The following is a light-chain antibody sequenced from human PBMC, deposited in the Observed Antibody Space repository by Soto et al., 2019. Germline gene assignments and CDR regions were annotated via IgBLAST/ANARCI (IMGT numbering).Light chain of an antibody. CDR1: QSVSSN. J-gene: IGKJ4*01. V-gene: IGKV3-15*01. CDR2: GAS. CDR3: QQYNNWPLT. Sequence: DMVMTQSPATLSMSPGERATLSCRASQSVSSNLAWYQQQPGQAPRLLIYGASTRATGFPARFSGSGSGTEFTLTISSLQSEDFAVYYCQQYNNWPLTFGGGTKVDIK.